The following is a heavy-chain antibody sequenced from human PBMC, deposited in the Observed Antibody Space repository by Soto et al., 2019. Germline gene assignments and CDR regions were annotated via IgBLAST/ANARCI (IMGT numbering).Heavy chain of an antibody. J-gene: IGHJ4*02. CDR3: AREKGDWNDALELIDY. CDR2: ISSSSSYI. Sequence: EVQLVESGGGLVKPGGSLRLSCAASGFTFSSYSMNWVRQAPGKGLEWVSSISSSSSYIYYADSVKGRFTISRDNAKNSLYLQMNSLRAEDTAVYYCAREKGDWNDALELIDYWGQGTLVTVSS. V-gene: IGHV3-21*01. D-gene: IGHD1-1*01. CDR1: GFTFSSYS.